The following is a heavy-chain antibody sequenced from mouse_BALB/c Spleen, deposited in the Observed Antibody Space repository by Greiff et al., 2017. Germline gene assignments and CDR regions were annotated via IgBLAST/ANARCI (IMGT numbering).Heavy chain of an antibody. Sequence: EVKLVESGGGLVKPGGSLKLSCAASGFTFSDYYMYWVRQTPEKRLEWVATISDGGSYTYYPDSVKGRFTISRDNAKNNLYLQVRSLKSEDTAMYYCARDTGIYFDYWGQGTTLTVSS. CDR1: GFTFSDYY. V-gene: IGHV5-4*02. J-gene: IGHJ2*01. D-gene: IGHD4-1*01. CDR3: ARDTGIYFDY. CDR2: ISDGGSYT.